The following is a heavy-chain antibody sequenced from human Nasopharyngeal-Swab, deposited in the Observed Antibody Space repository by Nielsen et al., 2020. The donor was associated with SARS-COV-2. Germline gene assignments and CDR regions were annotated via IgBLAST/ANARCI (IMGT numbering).Heavy chain of an antibody. J-gene: IGHJ4*02. CDR2: INAGNGNT. CDR3: AFVSYDSSGYYYSY. Sequence: ASVKVSCRASGYTFTSYAMHWVRQAPGQRLEWMGWINAGNGNTKYSQKFQGRVTITRDTSATTAYMELSSLRSEDTAVYYCAFVSYDSSGYYYSYWGQGTLVTVSS. CDR1: GYTFTSYA. D-gene: IGHD3-22*01. V-gene: IGHV1-3*01.